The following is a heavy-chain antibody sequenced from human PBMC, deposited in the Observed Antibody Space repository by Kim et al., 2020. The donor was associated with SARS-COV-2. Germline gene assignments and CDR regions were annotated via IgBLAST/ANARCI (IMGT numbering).Heavy chain of an antibody. CDR1: GYTFTSYD. D-gene: IGHD6-13*01. J-gene: IGHJ6*03. CDR3: ARGFRAAAGPFYYYYYMDV. V-gene: IGHV1-8*01. Sequence: ASVKVSCKASGYTFTSYDINWVRQATGQGLEWMEWMNPNSGNTGYAQKFQGRVTMTRNTSISTAYMELSSLRSEDTAVYYCARGFRAAAGPFYYYYYMDVWGKGTTVTVSS. CDR2: MNPNSGNT.